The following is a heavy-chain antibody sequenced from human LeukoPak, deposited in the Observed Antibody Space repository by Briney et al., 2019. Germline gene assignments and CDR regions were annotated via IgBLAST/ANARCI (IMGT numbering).Heavy chain of an antibody. Sequence: GEYLKISCKGSGYSFTNYWIAWVRQMPGRGLEWMRIIYPGDSDTRYSPSFQGQVTISGDRSISTAYMQWSSLKASDTAMYYCARGRYCTSTSCSHFDYWGQGTLVTVSS. V-gene: IGHV5-51*01. CDR2: IYPGDSDT. J-gene: IGHJ4*02. D-gene: IGHD2-2*01. CDR1: GYSFTNYW. CDR3: ARGRYCTSTSCSHFDY.